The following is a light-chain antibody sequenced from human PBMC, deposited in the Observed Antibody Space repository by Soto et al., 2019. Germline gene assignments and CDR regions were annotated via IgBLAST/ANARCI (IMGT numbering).Light chain of an antibody. Sequence: DIQMTQSPSSVSASVGDRVTITCRASQGISSWVAWYQQKPGKAPNLLIYAASSLQSGVPSRFGGSGSGTDFTLTISNLQPDDFATYYCQQADTFPLTFGGGTKVEIK. J-gene: IGKJ4*01. CDR1: QGISSW. CDR3: QQADTFPLT. CDR2: AAS. V-gene: IGKV1-12*01.